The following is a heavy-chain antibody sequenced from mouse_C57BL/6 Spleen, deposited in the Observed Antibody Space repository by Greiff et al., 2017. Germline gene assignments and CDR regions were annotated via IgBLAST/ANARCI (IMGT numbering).Heavy chain of an antibody. Sequence: EVQGVESGGDLVKPGGSLKLSCAASGFTFSSYGMSWVRQTPDKRLEWVATISSGGSYTYYPDSVKGRFTISRDNAKNTLYLQMSSLKSEDTAMYYCARTPFITTVVAPMDYWGQGTSVTVSS. CDR3: ARTPFITTVVAPMDY. J-gene: IGHJ4*01. CDR1: GFTFSSYG. D-gene: IGHD1-1*01. CDR2: ISSGGSYT. V-gene: IGHV5-6*01.